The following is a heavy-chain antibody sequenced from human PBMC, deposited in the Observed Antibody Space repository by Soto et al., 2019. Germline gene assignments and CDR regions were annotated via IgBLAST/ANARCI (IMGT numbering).Heavy chain of an antibody. J-gene: IGHJ6*02. CDR2: TYYKSKWNN. D-gene: IGHD3-10*01. V-gene: IGHV6-1*01. CDR3: TGITWFRGMDV. CDR1: GDSVSRNSPA. Sequence: SQTLSLTGAICGDSVSRNSPACNWIRDSPSRGLEWLGRTYYKSKWNNDYALSVKSRITINPDTSKNQFSLHLYSVTPEDTAVYYCTGITWFRGMDVWGQGTPVTVSS.